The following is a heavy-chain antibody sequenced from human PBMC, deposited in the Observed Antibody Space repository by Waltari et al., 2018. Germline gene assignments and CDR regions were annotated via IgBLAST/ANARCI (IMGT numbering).Heavy chain of an antibody. CDR1: AYNFSNYA. CDR3: ARERSSGNQDNWFDP. CDR2: INAANTNT. J-gene: IGHJ5*02. D-gene: IGHD1-26*01. V-gene: IGHV1-3*01. Sequence: QAHLVQSGAEVKKPGASVNVSCKASAYNFSNYAMNWVRRAPGQGLEWMGWINAANTNTRYSKKLEGRFTITRDTSANTVYMELSSLRSEDTAVYFCARERSSGNQDNWFDPWGQGTLVTVSS.